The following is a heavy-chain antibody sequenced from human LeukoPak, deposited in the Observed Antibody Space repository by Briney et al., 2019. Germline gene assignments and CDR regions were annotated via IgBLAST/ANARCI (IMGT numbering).Heavy chain of an antibody. CDR1: GYTLTELS. V-gene: IGHV1-24*01. J-gene: IGHJ4*02. CDR2: FDPEDGET. Sequence: ASVKVSCKVSGYTLTELSMHWVRQAPGKGLEWMGGFDPEDGETIYAQKFQGRVTITADESTSTAYMELSSLRSEDTAVYYCAREGGGDSSGYSFDYWGQGTLVTVSS. D-gene: IGHD3-22*01. CDR3: AREGGGDSSGYSFDY.